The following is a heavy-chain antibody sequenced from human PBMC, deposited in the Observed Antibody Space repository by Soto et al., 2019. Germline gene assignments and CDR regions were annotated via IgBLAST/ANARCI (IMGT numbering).Heavy chain of an antibody. J-gene: IGHJ6*03. D-gene: IGHD3-3*01. Sequence: ASVKVSCKASGYTFTSYGISWVRQAPGQGLEWMGWISAYNGNTNYAQKLQGRVSRTTDTSTSTAYMELRSLRSDDTAVYYCARMYYDFWSGFQPDYYYYMDVWGKGTTVTVSS. CDR3: ARMYYDFWSGFQPDYYYYMDV. CDR1: GYTFTSYG. V-gene: IGHV1-18*01. CDR2: ISAYNGNT.